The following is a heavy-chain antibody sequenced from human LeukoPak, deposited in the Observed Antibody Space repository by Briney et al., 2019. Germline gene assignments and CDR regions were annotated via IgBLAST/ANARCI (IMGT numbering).Heavy chain of an antibody. Sequence: GGSLRLSCAASGFTFSSYAMHWVRQAPGKGLEYVSAISSTWVSTYYANSVKGRFTISRDNSKNTLYLQMDSLRVEDMAVYYCARRLTGYNSDYDYWGQGTLVTVSS. CDR3: ARRLTGYNSDYDY. D-gene: IGHD6-19*01. CDR2: ISSTWVST. J-gene: IGHJ4*02. V-gene: IGHV3-64*01. CDR1: GFTFSSYA.